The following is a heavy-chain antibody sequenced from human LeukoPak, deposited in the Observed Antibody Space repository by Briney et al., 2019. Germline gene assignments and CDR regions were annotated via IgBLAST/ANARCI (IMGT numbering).Heavy chain of an antibody. CDR3: ARVDYYDSSGAVDY. CDR2: VHYSGST. Sequence: SETLSLTCSVSGGSISSNNYFWGWIRQPPGTGLEWIGSVHYSGSTYYSPSLRSRLTISIDTSNNQFSLKLTSVTAADTAVYYCARVDYYDSSGAVDYWGQGTLVTVSS. J-gene: IGHJ4*02. CDR1: GGSISSNNYF. D-gene: IGHD3-22*01. V-gene: IGHV4-39*07.